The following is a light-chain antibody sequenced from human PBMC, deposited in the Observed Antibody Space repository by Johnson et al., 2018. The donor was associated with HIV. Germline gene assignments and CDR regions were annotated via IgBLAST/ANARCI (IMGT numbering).Light chain of an antibody. CDR2: ENN. Sequence: QSVLTQPPSVSAAPGQKVTISCSGSSSNIGNNYVSWYQQLPGTAPKLLIYENNKRPSGIPDRFSGSKSGTSATLDITGLQTGDEADYYCGTWDSSLTAYVFGAATKFAVL. V-gene: IGLV1-51*01. J-gene: IGLJ1*01. CDR1: SSNIGNNY. CDR3: GTWDSSLTAYV.